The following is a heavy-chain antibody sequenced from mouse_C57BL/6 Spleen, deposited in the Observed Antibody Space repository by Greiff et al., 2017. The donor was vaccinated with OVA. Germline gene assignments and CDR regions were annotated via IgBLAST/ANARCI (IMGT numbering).Heavy chain of an antibody. CDR2: INPYNGGT. Sequence: VHVKQSGPVLVKPGASVKMSCKASGYTFTDYYMNWVKQSPGKSLEWIGVINPYNGGTSYTQKFKGKATLTVDKSSSTAYMELNSLTSEDSAVYYCAREADYDGGDYWGKGTTLTVSS. CDR3: AREADYDGGDY. D-gene: IGHD2-4*01. CDR1: GYTFTDYY. V-gene: IGHV1-19*01. J-gene: IGHJ2*01.